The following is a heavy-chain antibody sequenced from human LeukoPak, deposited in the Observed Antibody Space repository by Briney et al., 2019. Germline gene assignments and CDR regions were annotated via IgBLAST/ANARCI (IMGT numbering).Heavy chain of an antibody. CDR1: GGSFSGYY. CDR2: INHSGST. Sequence: PSETLSLTCAVYGGSFSGYYWSWIRQPPGKGLEWIGEINHSGSTNYNPSLKSRVTISVDTSKNQFSLKLSSVTAADTAVYYCARSITMVRGVHRDWGQETLVTVSS. CDR3: ARSITMVRGVHRD. D-gene: IGHD3-10*01. V-gene: IGHV4-34*01. J-gene: IGHJ4*02.